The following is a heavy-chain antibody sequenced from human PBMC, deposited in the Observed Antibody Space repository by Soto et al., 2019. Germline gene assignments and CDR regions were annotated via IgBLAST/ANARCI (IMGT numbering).Heavy chain of an antibody. V-gene: IGHV3-23*01. J-gene: IGHJ4*02. D-gene: IGHD3-22*01. CDR2: LTDNGGGT. CDR1: GFTFSAYA. CDR3: AKVVVPPSSGYYFDS. Sequence: EVQLLESGGGLVQPGGSLRLSCEASGFTFSAYAMSWVRQAPGKGLEWVSALTDNGGGTYYADSVKGRFTVARDNFKNTLYLQMNSLRAEDTAIYYCAKVVVPPSSGYYFDSWGQGALVTVSS.